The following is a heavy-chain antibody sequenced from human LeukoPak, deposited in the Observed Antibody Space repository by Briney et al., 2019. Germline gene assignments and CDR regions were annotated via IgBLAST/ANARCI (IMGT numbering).Heavy chain of an antibody. CDR3: ARPDGGGYSSGFY. D-gene: IGHD2-15*01. J-gene: IGHJ1*01. V-gene: IGHV3-74*01. Sequence: GGSLRLSCAASGFTFSSYWMHWVRQVPGKGLVWVSRINSDGSGTSYADSVKGRFTISRDNAKNTLYLQMNSLRAEDTAVYYCARPDGGGYSSGFYWGQGTLVTVSS. CDR1: GFTFSSYW. CDR2: INSDGSGT.